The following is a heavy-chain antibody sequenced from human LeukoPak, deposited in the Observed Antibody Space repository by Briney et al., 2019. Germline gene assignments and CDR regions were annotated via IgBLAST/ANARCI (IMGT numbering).Heavy chain of an antibody. Sequence: PGGSLRLSCAASGFTFSSYWMSWVRQAPGKGLEWVANIKQDGSEKYYVDSVKGRFTISRDNAKNSLYLQMNSLRAEDAAVYYCARVTVVTPGVRFDYWGQGTLVTVSS. V-gene: IGHV3-7*01. D-gene: IGHD4-23*01. CDR2: IKQDGSEK. J-gene: IGHJ4*02. CDR3: ARVTVVTPGVRFDY. CDR1: GFTFSSYW.